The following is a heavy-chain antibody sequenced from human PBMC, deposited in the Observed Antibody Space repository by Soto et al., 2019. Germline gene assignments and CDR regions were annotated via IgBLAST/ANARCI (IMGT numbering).Heavy chain of an antibody. CDR2: ISGSGGST. CDR3: AKDLTTIVVVISGDAFDI. CDR1: GFTFSSYA. V-gene: IGHV3-23*01. J-gene: IGHJ3*02. Sequence: EVQLLESGGGLVQPGGSLRLSCAASGFTFSSYAMSWVRQAPGKGLEWVSAISGSGGSTYYADSVKGWFTISRDNSKNTLYLQMNSLRAEDTAVYYCAKDLTTIVVVISGDAFDIWGQGTMVTVSS. D-gene: IGHD3-22*01.